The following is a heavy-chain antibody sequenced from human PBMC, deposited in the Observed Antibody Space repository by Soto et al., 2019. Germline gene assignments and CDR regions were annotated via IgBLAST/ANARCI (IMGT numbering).Heavy chain of an antibody. J-gene: IGHJ3*02. D-gene: IGHD3-9*01. CDR1: GFTFTSSA. CDR3: AAGASYYDILTDIRDAFDI. CDR2: IVVSSGNT. V-gene: IGHV1-58*02. Sequence: SVKVSCKASGFTFTSSAMQWVRQARGQRLEWIGWIVVSSGNTNYAQKFQERVTITRDMSTSTAYMELSSLRSEDTAVYYCAAGASYYDILTDIRDAFDIWGQGTMVTVSS.